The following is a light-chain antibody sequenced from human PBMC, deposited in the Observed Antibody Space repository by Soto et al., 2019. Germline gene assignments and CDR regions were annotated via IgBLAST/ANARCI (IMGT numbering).Light chain of an antibody. Sequence: EIVLTQSPGTLSLSPGERATLSCRASQSVSSSYLAWYQQKPGQAPRLLIYVASSRGTGIPDRFSGSGAETDFTLISSRLEPEDFAVCYCQQYGSSAGTFGQGTKLEIK. V-gene: IGKV3-20*01. CDR1: QSVSSSY. CDR3: QQYGSSAGT. J-gene: IGKJ2*02. CDR2: VAS.